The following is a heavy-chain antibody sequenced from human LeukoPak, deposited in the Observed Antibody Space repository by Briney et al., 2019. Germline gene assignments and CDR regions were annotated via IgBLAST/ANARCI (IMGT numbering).Heavy chain of an antibody. D-gene: IGHD3-22*01. J-gene: IGHJ4*02. CDR2: IYITRGT. Sequence: SETLSLTCTVSGVSISGYYWSWIRQPAGKGLEWMGRIYITRGTNYNPSLRSRVIMSVDTSKNQFSLQLTSVTAADTAVYYCARDRYYYDSSGYYFDYWGQGTLVTVSS. CDR3: ARDRYYYDSSGYYFDY. CDR1: GVSISGYY. V-gene: IGHV4-4*07.